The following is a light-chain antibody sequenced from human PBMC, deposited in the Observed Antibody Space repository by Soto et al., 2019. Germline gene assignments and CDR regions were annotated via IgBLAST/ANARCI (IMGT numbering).Light chain of an antibody. CDR2: DVS. CDR3: CSYAGSYTFV. Sequence: QSALTQPRSVPGSPGQSVTISCTGTSSDVGDYNYVSWYQQHPGKAPKVMIYDVSKRPSGVPDRFSGSKSGNTASLTISGLQAEDEADYYCCSYAGSYTFVFGTGTKLTVL. CDR1: SSDVGDYNY. J-gene: IGLJ1*01. V-gene: IGLV2-11*01.